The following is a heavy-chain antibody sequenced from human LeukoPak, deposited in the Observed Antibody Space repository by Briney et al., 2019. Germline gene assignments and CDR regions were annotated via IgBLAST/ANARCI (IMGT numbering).Heavy chain of an antibody. D-gene: IGHD2-2*01. J-gene: IGHJ3*02. CDR3: ANGHCSSTSCYPGLPAFDI. V-gene: IGHV3-7*01. Sequence: GGSLRLSCAASGFTFSSYSMNWVRQAPGKGLEWVANIKQDGSGKYYVDSVRGRFTISRDNAKNSLYLKMNSLRAEDTAVYYCANGHCSSTSCYPGLPAFDIWGQGTMVTVSS. CDR2: IKQDGSGK. CDR1: GFTFSSYS.